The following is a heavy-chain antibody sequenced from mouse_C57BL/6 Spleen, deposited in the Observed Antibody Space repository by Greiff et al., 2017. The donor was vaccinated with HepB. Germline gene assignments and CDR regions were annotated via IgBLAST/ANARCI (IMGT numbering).Heavy chain of an antibody. D-gene: IGHD1-1*01. CDR3: AREFHYYGSSLYYFDY. V-gene: IGHV5-16*01. CDR1: GFTFSDYY. J-gene: IGHJ2*01. CDR2: INYDGSST. Sequence: EVKLLESEGGLVQPGSSMKLSCTASGFTFSDYYMAWVRQVPEKGLEWVANINYDGSSTYYLDSLKSRFIISRDNAKNILYLQMSSLKSEDTATYYCAREFHYYGSSLYYFDYWGQGTTLTVSS.